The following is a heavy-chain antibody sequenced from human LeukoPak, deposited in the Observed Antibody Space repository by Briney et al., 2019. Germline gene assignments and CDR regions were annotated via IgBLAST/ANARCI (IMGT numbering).Heavy chain of an antibody. V-gene: IGHV4-59*01. CDR2: IYHSGTT. CDR1: GGSISSYY. J-gene: IGHJ4*02. D-gene: IGHD1-26*01. Sequence: SETLSLTCTVSGGSISSYYWSWIRQPPGKGLEWIGYIYHSGTTNYNPSLKSRVTISVDTSKSQFSLKLSSVTAADTAIYYCARNIVGLRQVGYWGQGTLVTVSS. CDR3: ARNIVGLRQVGY.